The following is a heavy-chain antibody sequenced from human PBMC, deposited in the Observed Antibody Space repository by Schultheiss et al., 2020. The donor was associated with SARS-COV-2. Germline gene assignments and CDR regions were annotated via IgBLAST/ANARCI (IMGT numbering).Heavy chain of an antibody. CDR2: MNPNSGGT. CDR1: GYTFTSYG. D-gene: IGHD3-10*01. Sequence: ASVKVSCKASGYTFTSYGISWVRQATGQGLEWMGWMNPNSGGTNYAQKFQGWVTMTRDMSTSTAYMELSSLRSEDTAVYYCAAALQLLWFGEWDCWGQGTLVTVSS. CDR3: AAALQLLWFGEWDC. J-gene: IGHJ4*02. V-gene: IGHV1-8*02.